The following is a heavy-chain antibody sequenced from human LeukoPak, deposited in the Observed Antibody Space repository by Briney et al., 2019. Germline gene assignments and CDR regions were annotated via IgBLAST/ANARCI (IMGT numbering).Heavy chain of an antibody. D-gene: IGHD2-15*01. CDR1: GHTFTNYY. CDR2: IEPNTGGT. Sequence: ASVKVSCKTSGHTFTNYYIQWVRQAPGQGLEWMGWIEPNTGGTIYSQKFQGRVTMTRDRSINTAYMDLSSLRSDDTAIYAGTLGYCNDFSCPGMAPWGQGTLVTVSS. J-gene: IGHJ5*02. V-gene: IGHV1-2*02. CDR3: TLGYCNDFSCPGMAP.